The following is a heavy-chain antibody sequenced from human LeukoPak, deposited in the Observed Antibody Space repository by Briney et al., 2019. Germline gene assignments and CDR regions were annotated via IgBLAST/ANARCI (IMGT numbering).Heavy chain of an antibody. CDR3: AKGAQQIAARPLTG. CDR2: ISYDGSNK. V-gene: IGHV3-30*18. D-gene: IGHD6-6*01. CDR1: GFTFSSYG. J-gene: IGHJ4*02. Sequence: PGRSLRLSCAASGFTFSSYGMHWVRQAPGKGLEWVAVISYDGSNKYYADSVKGRFTISRDNSKNTLYLQMNSLRAEDTAVYYCAKGAQQIAARPLTGWGQGTLVTDSS.